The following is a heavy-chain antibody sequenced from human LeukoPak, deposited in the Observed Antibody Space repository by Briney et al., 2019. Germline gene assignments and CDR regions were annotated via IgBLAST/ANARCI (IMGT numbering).Heavy chain of an antibody. CDR2: IKEDGTRK. D-gene: IGHD5-24*01. J-gene: IGHJ4*02. CDR1: GFTFSSHW. Sequence: AGGSLRLSCAASGFTFSSHWMTWVRQAPGKGLEWVANIKEDGTRKNYMDSVKGRFTISRDNAENSLFLQMNGLRPEDTAVFYCARGQYTDGLSYWGQGTLVTVSS. V-gene: IGHV3-7*03. CDR3: ARGQYTDGLSY.